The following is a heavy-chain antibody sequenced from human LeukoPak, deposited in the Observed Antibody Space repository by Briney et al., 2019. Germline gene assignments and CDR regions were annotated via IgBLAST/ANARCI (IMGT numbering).Heavy chain of an antibody. CDR3: ARMGDGYNYVFDY. Sequence: SETLSLTCTVSXXXXSXYXWXWIRQXXXXXXEWXGYIYYSGSTNYNPSLKSRVTISVDTSKNQFSLKLSSVTAADTAVYYCARMGDGYNYVFDYWGQGTLVTVSS. J-gene: IGHJ4*02. V-gene: IGHV4-59*08. D-gene: IGHD5-24*01. CDR2: IYYSGST. CDR1: XXXXSXYX.